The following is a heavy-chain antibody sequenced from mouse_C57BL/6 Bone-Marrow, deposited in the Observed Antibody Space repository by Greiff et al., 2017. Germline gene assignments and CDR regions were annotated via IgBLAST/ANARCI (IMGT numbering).Heavy chain of an antibody. CDR1: GFTFSDYY. D-gene: IGHD2-4*01. J-gene: IGHJ3*01. CDR2: ISNGGGST. CDR3: ATLYDYDGAY. V-gene: IGHV5-12*01. Sequence: EVQRVESGGGLVQPGGSLKLSCAASGFTFSDYYMYWVRQTPEKRLEWVAYISNGGGSTYYPDTVKGRFTISRDNAKNTLYLQMSRLKSEDTAMYYCATLYDYDGAYWGQGTLVTVSA.